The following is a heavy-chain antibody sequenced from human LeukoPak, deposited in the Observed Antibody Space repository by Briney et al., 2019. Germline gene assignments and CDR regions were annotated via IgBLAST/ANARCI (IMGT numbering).Heavy chain of an antibody. CDR1: GDSIISGGFC. Sequence: SETVSLTCTVSGDSIISGGFCWSWIRQHPGMGLEWIGYICYSGNTYYNPSLKSRVTISIDTSKNQFALKVTSVTAADTAVYYCARHGQTSMVPIDYWGQGTLVTVSS. D-gene: IGHD5-18*01. V-gene: IGHV4-31*03. CDR2: ICYSGNT. CDR3: ARHGQTSMVPIDY. J-gene: IGHJ4*02.